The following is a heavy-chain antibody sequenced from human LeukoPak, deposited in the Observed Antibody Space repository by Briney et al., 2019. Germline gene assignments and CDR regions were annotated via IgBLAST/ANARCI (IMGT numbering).Heavy chain of an antibody. V-gene: IGHV1-2*02. D-gene: IGHD5/OR15-5a*01. J-gene: IGHJ4*02. CDR1: GYTFIGHY. Sequence: GASVKVSCKASGYTFIGHYLHWVRQAPGQGLEWMGWINPTSGGTNYAQKFQDRVTMTRDTSINTAYMELSRLTSDDTAVYYCARLVGLSTTASYWGQGTLVIVSS. CDR3: ARLVGLSTTASY. CDR2: INPTSGGT.